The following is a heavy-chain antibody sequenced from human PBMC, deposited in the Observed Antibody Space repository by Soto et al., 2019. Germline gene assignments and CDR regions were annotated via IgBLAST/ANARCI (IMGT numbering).Heavy chain of an antibody. CDR3: ARDRGYYDSPDY. D-gene: IGHD3-22*01. V-gene: IGHV3-33*01. CDR2: IWYDGSNK. Sequence: PGGSLRLSCAASGFTFSGYGMHWVRQAPGKGLEWVAVIWYDGSNKYYADSVKGRFTISRDNSKNTLYLQMNSLRAEDTAVYYCARDRGYYDSPDYWGQGTLVTVSS. J-gene: IGHJ4*02. CDR1: GFTFSGYG.